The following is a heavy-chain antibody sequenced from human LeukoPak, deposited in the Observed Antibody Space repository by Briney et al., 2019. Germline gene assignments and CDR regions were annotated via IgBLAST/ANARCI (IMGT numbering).Heavy chain of an antibody. J-gene: IGHJ4*02. V-gene: IGHV3-23*01. CDR2: VGLATDS. Sequence: GGSLRLSCAASGFTFSSYVMTWVRQAPGKGPEWVSSVGLATDSYYTDSVRGRFTASRDNSKSTLHLQMNSLRVEDTAVYYCAKDRALLWFGELPNYFDYWGQGTLVTVSS. CDR1: GFTFSSYV. CDR3: AKDRALLWFGELPNYFDY. D-gene: IGHD3-10*01.